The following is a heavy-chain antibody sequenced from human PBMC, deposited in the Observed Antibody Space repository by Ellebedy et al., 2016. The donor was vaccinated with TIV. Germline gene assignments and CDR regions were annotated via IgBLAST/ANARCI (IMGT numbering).Heavy chain of an antibody. V-gene: IGHV4-4*07. D-gene: IGHD6-19*01. Sequence: MPGGSLRLSCTVPGGSITSYYWSWIRQPAGKGLEWIGRIYSSGNIFYIPSLKSRVIMSVDTSKNQVSLKLSSVPAADTAVYYCARSRGEQWRGFDLWGRGTLVTVSS. CDR2: IYSSGNI. J-gene: IGHJ2*01. CDR1: GGSITSYY. CDR3: ARSRGEQWRGFDL.